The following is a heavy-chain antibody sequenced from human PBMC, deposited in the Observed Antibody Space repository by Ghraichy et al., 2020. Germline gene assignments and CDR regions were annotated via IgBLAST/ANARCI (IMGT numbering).Heavy chain of an antibody. CDR3: ARHMGSSWYREYNWFDP. D-gene: IGHD6-13*01. V-gene: IGHV4-59*08. CDR2: IYYSGST. J-gene: IGHJ5*02. Sequence: SETLSLTCTVSGGSISSYYWSWIRQPPGKGLEWIGYIYYSGSTNYNPSLKSRVTISVDTSKNQFSLKLSSVTAADTAVYYCARHMGSSWYREYNWFDPWGQGTLVTVSS. CDR1: GGSISSYY.